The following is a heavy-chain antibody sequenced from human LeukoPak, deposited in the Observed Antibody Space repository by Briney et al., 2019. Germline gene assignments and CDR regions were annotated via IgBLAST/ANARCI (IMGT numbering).Heavy chain of an antibody. V-gene: IGHV4-59*01. D-gene: IGHD1-26*01. Sequence: PSETLSLSCTVSGASISSFYWSWIRQPPGKGLEWIGYTYYSGSTNYNPSLKSRVTISLDTSKNQISLKLSSVTAADTAVYYCASGILHSGSYFYRHWGQGTLVTVSS. CDR1: GASISSFY. J-gene: IGHJ4*02. CDR2: TYYSGST. CDR3: ASGILHSGSYFYRH.